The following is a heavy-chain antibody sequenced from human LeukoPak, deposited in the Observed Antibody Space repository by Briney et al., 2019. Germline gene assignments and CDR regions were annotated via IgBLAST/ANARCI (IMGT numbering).Heavy chain of an antibody. Sequence: PGRSPRLSCAASGFTFSSCGFHWVRQAPGKGLEWVAVIWYDGTHKYYADSVKGRLTISRDNSKNTVYLQMNSLRAEDTAVYYCVKDRGDGYRGFDYWGQGTLVTVSS. J-gene: IGHJ4*02. V-gene: IGHV3-33*06. CDR1: GFTFSSCG. D-gene: IGHD5-24*01. CDR3: VKDRGDGYRGFDY. CDR2: IWYDGTHK.